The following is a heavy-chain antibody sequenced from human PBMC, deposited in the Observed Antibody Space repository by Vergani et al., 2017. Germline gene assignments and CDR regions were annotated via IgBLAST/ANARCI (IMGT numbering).Heavy chain of an antibody. Sequence: QVQLQQWGAGLLKPSETLSLTCAVYGGSFSGYYWSWIRQPPGKGLEWIGEINHSGSTNYNPSLKSRVTISVDTSKNQFSLKLSSVTAADTAVYYCARGLLGSCVRYNWFDPWGQGTLVTVSS. D-gene: IGHD7-27*01. CDR1: GGSFSGYY. J-gene: IGHJ5*02. V-gene: IGHV4-34*01. CDR2: INHSGST. CDR3: ARGLLGSCVRYNWFDP.